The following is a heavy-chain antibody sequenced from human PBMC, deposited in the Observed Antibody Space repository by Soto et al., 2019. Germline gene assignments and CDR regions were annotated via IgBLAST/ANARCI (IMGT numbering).Heavy chain of an antibody. J-gene: IGHJ3*02. CDR1: AFSFSSYG. D-gene: IGHD2-8*02. CDR2: ITGSGDSI. CDR3: AKSHRFCTGGSCGAFDT. Sequence: EVQLLESGGGLVQPGGSLRLSCAASAFSFSSYGMSWVRQAPGKGLEWVSHITGSGDSIDYADSVKGRFTISRANSKNTLFLQMNSLRVEDTAIYFCAKSHRFCTGGSCGAFDTWGQGTMVTAS. V-gene: IGHV3-23*01.